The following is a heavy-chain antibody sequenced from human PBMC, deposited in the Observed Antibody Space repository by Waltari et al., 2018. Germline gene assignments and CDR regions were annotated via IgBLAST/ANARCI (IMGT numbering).Heavy chain of an antibody. D-gene: IGHD2-2*01. CDR2: ISAYNGNT. V-gene: IGHV1-18*01. CDR1: GSTFTSYG. J-gene: IGHJ4*02. CDR3: ARDYVPSLVDY. Sequence: QVKLVQSGAEVKKPGASVKVSCTASGSTFTSYGISWLRQAPGQGLEWMGWISAYNGNTNDAQKIQGRVTMTTDTSTSTAYMELRSLRSDDTAVYYCARDYVPSLVDYWGQGTLVTVSS.